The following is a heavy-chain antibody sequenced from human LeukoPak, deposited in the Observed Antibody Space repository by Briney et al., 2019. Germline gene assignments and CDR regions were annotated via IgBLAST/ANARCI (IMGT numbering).Heavy chain of an antibody. J-gene: IGHJ4*02. CDR2: IYYSGST. V-gene: IGHV4-61*08. CDR3: ASTASDPFQFDY. CDR1: GGSISSGDYY. D-gene: IGHD2-21*02. Sequence: SETLSLTCSVSGGSISSGDYYWSWIRQSPEKGLEWIGYIYYSGSTNYNPSLKSRVTISVDTSKNQFSLKLSSVTAADTAVYYCASTASDPFQFDYWGQGTLVTVSS.